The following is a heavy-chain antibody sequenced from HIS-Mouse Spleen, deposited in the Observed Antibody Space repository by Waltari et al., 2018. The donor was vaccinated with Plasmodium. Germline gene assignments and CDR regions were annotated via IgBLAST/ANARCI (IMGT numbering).Heavy chain of an antibody. CDR1: GGSFSGYY. J-gene: IGHJ4*02. D-gene: IGHD3-10*01. CDR2: IKHSGST. Sequence: QVQLQQWGAGLLKPSETLSLTCAVYGGSFSGYYWSWIRQPPGKGLEWIGEIKHSGSTNYNPTIKSRVTISVDTSKNQFSLKLSSVTAADTAVYYWASSGSGSYYYWGQGTLVTVSS. V-gene: IGHV4-34*01. CDR3: ASSGSGSYYY.